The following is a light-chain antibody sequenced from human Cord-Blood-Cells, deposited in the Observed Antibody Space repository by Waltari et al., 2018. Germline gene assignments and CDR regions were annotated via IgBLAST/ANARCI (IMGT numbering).Light chain of an antibody. CDR3: QQRSNWPLT. Sequence: EIVLTQSPATLSLSPGERATLSCRASQSVSSHLAWYQQKPGQAPRLLIYDASNRATGVPARFSGSGSGTHFTLTIRSLEPEDCGVYYCQQRSNWPLTFGGGTKVEIK. CDR1: QSVSSH. V-gene: IGKV3-11*01. CDR2: DAS. J-gene: IGKJ4*01.